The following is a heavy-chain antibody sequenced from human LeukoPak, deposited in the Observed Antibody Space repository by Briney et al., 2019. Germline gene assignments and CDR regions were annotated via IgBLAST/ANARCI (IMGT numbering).Heavy chain of an antibody. CDR1: GFTFDDYG. CDR3: AREASSGWPVYYFYGMYV. V-gene: IGHV3-20*01. D-gene: IGHD6-19*01. Sequence: GGSLRLSCAASGFTFDDYGLSLVRPAPGKGLELVSGIHSNGVSTGYAASVTGRFTICKYKGKSSLYLQRNSLRAEDTALYHCAREASSGWPVYYFYGMYVWGQGATGTVSS. CDR2: IHSNGVST. J-gene: IGHJ6*02.